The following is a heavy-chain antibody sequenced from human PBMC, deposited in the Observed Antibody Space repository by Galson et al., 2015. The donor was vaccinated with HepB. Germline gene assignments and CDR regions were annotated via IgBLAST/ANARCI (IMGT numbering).Heavy chain of an antibody. CDR2: LIPLFEST. V-gene: IGHV1-69*13. Sequence: SVKVSCKASGHTVSSNLINWVRQAPGQGLEWMGWLIPLFESTNYEKKFLGRIIITADESTSTSYMELSSLRSEDTGVYYCARGPELGTGSYYIYSRGPGTLVTVAS. CDR1: GHTVSSNL. J-gene: IGHJ4*02. CDR3: ARGPELGTGSYYIYS. D-gene: IGHD7-27*01.